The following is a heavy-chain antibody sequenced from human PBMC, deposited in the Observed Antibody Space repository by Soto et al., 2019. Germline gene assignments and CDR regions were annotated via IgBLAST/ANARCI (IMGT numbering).Heavy chain of an antibody. CDR3: XXXXXXXXXXXXXXXXXV. V-gene: IGHV3-21*01. CDR2: ISSSSTYI. Sequence: EVQLVESGGGLVQPGGSLRLACAASGFTFTTYAMNWVRQAPGKGLEWVSCISSSSTYIYYADSVKGRFTISRDNAKKSXXLQMHSLTAEDTAVXXXXXXXXXXXXXXXXXXXXVXGQGTTVTVSS. CDR1: GFTFTTYA. J-gene: IGHJ6*02.